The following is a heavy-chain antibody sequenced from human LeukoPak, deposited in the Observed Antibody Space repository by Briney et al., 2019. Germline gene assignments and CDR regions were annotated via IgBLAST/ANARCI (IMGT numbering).Heavy chain of an antibody. J-gene: IGHJ5*02. CDR1: GFTLSGYW. CDR2: IKYDGSEK. CDR3: ARGLGWLDP. V-gene: IGHV3-7*01. Sequence: GGSLRLSCAGSGFTLSGYWMTWVRRAPGKELEWVANIKYDGSEKQYVDSVKGRFTISRDNAKNSLYLQMNSLRVEDMAVYYCARGLGWLDPWGQGTLVTVSS.